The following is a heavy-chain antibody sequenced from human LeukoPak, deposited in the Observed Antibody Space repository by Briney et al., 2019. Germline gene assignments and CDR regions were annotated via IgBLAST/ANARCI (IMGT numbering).Heavy chain of an antibody. V-gene: IGHV4-34*01. CDR3: ARRNGQDIVATFRRRYYFDY. CDR1: RGSTSTYY. Sequence: SETLSLTCTVSRGSTSTYYWSWIRQPPGKGLEWIGEINHSGSTNYNPSLKSRVTISINTSKNQFSLKLSSVTAADTAVYYCARRNGQDIVATFRRRYYFDYWGQGTLVTVSS. J-gene: IGHJ4*02. D-gene: IGHD5-12*01. CDR2: INHSGST.